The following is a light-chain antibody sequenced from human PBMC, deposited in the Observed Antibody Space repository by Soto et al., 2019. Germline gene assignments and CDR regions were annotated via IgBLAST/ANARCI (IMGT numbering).Light chain of an antibody. CDR1: SSDVGGYNY. Sequence: QSVLTQPASVSGSPGQSITISCTGTSSDVGGYNYVSWYQQHPGKAPKLMIYEVSNRPSGVSNRFSGSKSGNTASLTISGLQAEDEADYYCATWDDRLNGYVFGSGTKLTVL. V-gene: IGLV2-14*01. CDR3: ATWDDRLNGYV. CDR2: EVS. J-gene: IGLJ1*01.